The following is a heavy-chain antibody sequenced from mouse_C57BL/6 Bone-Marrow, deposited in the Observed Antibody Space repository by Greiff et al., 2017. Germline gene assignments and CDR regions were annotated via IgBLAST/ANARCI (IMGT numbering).Heavy chain of an antibody. V-gene: IGHV1-9*01. CDR2: ILPGSGST. Sequence: VQLQQSGAELMKPGASVKLSCKATGYTFTGYWIEWVKQRPGHGLEWIGEILPGSGSTNYNEKCKGKATFTADTYSNTAYMQLSSLTTADSAIYYCARGGQLGYWGQCATHTVSS. CDR1: GYTFTGYW. D-gene: IGHD3-3*01. CDR3: ARGGQLGY. J-gene: IGHJ2*01.